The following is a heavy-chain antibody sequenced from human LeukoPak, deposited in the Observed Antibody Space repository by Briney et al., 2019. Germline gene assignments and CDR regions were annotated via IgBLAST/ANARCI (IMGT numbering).Heavy chain of an antibody. V-gene: IGHV3-30*02. CDR2: IRYDGNDK. D-gene: IGHD3-22*01. CDR1: GFTFNAFG. CDR3: ARGSYYYDSSGYSHAFDI. Sequence: GGSLRLSCVASGFTFNAFGMHWVRQAPGKGLEWVAFIRYDGNDKYYSGSVEGRFTISRDNAKNSLYLQMNSLRAEDTAVYYCARGSYYYDSSGYSHAFDIWGQGTMVTVSS. J-gene: IGHJ3*02.